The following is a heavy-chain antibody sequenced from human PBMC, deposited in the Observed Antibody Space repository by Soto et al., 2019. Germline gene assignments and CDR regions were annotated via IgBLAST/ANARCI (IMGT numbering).Heavy chain of an antibody. J-gene: IGHJ3*01. D-gene: IGHD6-25*01. CDR2: ISGDNGNT. V-gene: IGHV1-18*01. Sequence: QGQLVQSGAEVKKPGASVKVSCKASGYTFTIYGISWMRQAPGQGLEWMGWISGDNGNTKYAQKFQGRVTMTTDTSTSTAYMELRSLRADDTGVYYCAGRVGVAPVYDAYDLWGQGTMVTVSS. CDR1: GYTFTIYG. CDR3: AGRVGVAPVYDAYDL.